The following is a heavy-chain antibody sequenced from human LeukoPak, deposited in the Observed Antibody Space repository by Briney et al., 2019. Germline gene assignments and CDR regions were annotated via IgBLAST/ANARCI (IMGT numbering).Heavy chain of an antibody. Sequence: GGSLRLSCAASGFTVSNYYMTWVRQAPGKGLEWVSYISSSGSTRYYADSVKGRFTISRDNAKNSLYLQMNSLRAEDTAVYYCARWGLYSGWLFDYWGQGTLVTVSS. CDR2: ISSSGSTR. V-gene: IGHV3-48*03. D-gene: IGHD6-19*01. J-gene: IGHJ4*02. CDR1: GFTVSNYY. CDR3: ARWGLYSGWLFDY.